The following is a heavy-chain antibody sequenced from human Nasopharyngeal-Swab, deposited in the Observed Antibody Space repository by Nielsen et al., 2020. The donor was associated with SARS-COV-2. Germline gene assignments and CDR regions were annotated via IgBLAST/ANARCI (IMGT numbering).Heavy chain of an antibody. Sequence: WVRQAPGQGLEWMGGIIPIFGTAKYAQKFQGRVTITADESTSTAYMELSRLRSEDTAVYYCAKGNVTLIRGVIENYYYYGMDVWGQGTTVTVSS. CDR3: AKGNVTLIRGVIENYYYYGMDV. V-gene: IGHV1-69*01. CDR2: IIPIFGTA. J-gene: IGHJ6*02. D-gene: IGHD3-10*01.